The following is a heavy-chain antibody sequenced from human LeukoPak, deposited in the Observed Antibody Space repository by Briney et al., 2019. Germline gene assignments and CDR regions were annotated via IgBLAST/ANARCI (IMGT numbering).Heavy chain of an antibody. CDR2: IWYDGSDK. D-gene: IGHD5-18*01. CDR1: GFTFSSYG. CDR3: ARDKSKAMVIDY. Sequence: GGSLRLSCAASGFTFSSYGMHWVRQAPGKGLEWVAVIWYDGSDKYYADSVKGRFTISRDNSKNTLYLQMNSPRAEDTAVYYCARDKSKAMVIDYWGQGTLVTVSS. J-gene: IGHJ4*02. V-gene: IGHV3-33*01.